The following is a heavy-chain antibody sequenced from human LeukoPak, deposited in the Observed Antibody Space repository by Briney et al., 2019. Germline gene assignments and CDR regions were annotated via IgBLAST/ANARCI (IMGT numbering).Heavy chain of an antibody. Sequence: SETLSLTCNVSGVSIKANSDYWGWLRQPPGKGLEWIGSIYYSGSTYYKPSLKSRVTISVDTSKNQFSLKLSSVTAADTAVYYCAREGIVRATTPLHFDYWGQGTLVTVSS. J-gene: IGHJ4*02. D-gene: IGHD1-26*01. CDR3: AREGIVRATTPLHFDY. V-gene: IGHV4-39*07. CDR2: IYYSGST. CDR1: GVSIKANSDY.